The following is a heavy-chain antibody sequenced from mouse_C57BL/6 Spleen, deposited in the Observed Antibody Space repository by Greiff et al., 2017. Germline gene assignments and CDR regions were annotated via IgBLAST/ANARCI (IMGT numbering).Heavy chain of an antibody. V-gene: IGHV1-59*01. J-gene: IGHJ4*01. CDR2: IDPSDSYT. CDR3: ARAHYAMDY. Sequence: QVQLKQPGAELVRPGTSVKLSCKASGYTFTSYWMHWVKQRPGQGLEWIGVIDPSDSYTNYNQKFKGKATLTVDTSSSTAYMQLSSLTSEDSAVYYCARAHYAMDYWGQGTSVTVSS. CDR1: GYTFTSYW.